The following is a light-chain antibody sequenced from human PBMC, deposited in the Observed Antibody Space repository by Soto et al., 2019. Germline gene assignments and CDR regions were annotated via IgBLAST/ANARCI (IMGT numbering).Light chain of an antibody. CDR2: GAS. V-gene: IGKV1-33*01. Sequence: DIQMTQSPSSLSASVGDRLTITCQASQDISSYLNWYQQKPGKAPKLLIYGASNLETGVPPRFSGSGSGTDFTFTISSLQPEDIATYYCQQYDNLPRLTFGGGTKVEIE. J-gene: IGKJ4*01. CDR3: QQYDNLPRLT. CDR1: QDISSY.